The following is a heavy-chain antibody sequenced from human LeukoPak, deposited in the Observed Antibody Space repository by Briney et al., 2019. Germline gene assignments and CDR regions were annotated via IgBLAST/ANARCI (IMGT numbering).Heavy chain of an antibody. CDR3: ATGWYPDY. CDR2: ISTSGGST. D-gene: IGHD6-19*01. J-gene: IGHJ4*02. V-gene: IGHV3-23*01. Sequence: GGSLRLSCVTSGFTFNSYAMNWVRQAPGKGLAWVSAISTSGGSTYYADSVKGRFTISRDNSKKTLYLQMNSLRAEDTAVYYCATGWYPDYWGQGTLVTVSS. CDR1: GFTFNSYA.